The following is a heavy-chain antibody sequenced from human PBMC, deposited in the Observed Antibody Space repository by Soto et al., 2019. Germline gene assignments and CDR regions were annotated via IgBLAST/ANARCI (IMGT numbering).Heavy chain of an antibody. D-gene: IGHD2-2*01. Sequence: PGESLKISCKGSGYSFTSYWIGWVRQMPGKGLEWMGIIYPGDSDTRYSPSFQGQVTISADKSISTAYLQWSSLKASDTAMYYCARMVLQGYCSSTGCLRTPDYWGQGTLVTVSS. CDR3: ARMVLQGYCSSTGCLRTPDY. V-gene: IGHV5-51*01. CDR1: GYSFTSYW. J-gene: IGHJ4*02. CDR2: IYPGDSDT.